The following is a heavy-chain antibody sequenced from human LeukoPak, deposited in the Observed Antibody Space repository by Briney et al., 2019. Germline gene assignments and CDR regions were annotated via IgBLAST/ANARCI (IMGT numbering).Heavy chain of an antibody. V-gene: IGHV1-18*04. J-gene: IGHJ4*02. CDR2: ISAYNGNT. Sequence: GASVKVSCKASGYTFTSYGISWVRQAPGQGLEWMGWISAYNGNTNYAQKLQGRVTMTTDTPTSTAYMELRSLRSDDTAVYYCARRGKWLINTPFDYWAREPWSPSPQ. CDR3: ARRGKWLINTPFDY. D-gene: IGHD5-12*01. CDR1: GYTFTSYG.